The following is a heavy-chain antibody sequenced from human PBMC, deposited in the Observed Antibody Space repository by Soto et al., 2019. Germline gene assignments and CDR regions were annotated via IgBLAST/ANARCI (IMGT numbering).Heavy chain of an antibody. CDR3: ARGSSFRGDFDI. Sequence: SETLSLTCGVYGGSFSGYYWIWIRQPPGKGLEWIGEINHSGSTNYNPSLTSRVTISVDKSKNSFSLRLTSVTAADAAIYYCARGSSFRGDFDIWGQGTTVTVSS. CDR1: GGSFSGYY. V-gene: IGHV4-34*01. J-gene: IGHJ3*02. CDR2: INHSGST. D-gene: IGHD2-21*01.